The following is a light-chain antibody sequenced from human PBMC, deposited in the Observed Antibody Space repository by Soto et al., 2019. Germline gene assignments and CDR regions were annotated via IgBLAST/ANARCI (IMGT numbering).Light chain of an antibody. Sequence: DIQITQSPSTLSASVGDRVTITCRASQSISSWLAWYQQKPGKAPKFLIYDASNLATGVPSRFSGSGSGTDFTFTISSLQPEDIATYYCQQYDNLPLTFGQGTRLENK. CDR2: DAS. CDR3: QQYDNLPLT. J-gene: IGKJ5*01. V-gene: IGKV1-33*01. CDR1: QSISSW.